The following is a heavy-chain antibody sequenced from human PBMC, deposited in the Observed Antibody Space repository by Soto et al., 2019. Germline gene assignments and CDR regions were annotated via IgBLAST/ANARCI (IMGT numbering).Heavy chain of an antibody. CDR3: ATLGHYDFWSGFRKGYWFDP. Sequence: QVQLQQWGAGLLKPSETVSLTCAVYGGSFIGYYGTWIRQPPGKGLEWLGEINHSGSTNYNPSLKSRVTISADTSKFQFSLRLSSVTAADSAAYYCATLGHYDFWSGFRKGYWFDPWGQGTLVTVSS. CDR1: GGSFIGYY. CDR2: INHSGST. V-gene: IGHV4-34*01. D-gene: IGHD3-3*01. J-gene: IGHJ5*02.